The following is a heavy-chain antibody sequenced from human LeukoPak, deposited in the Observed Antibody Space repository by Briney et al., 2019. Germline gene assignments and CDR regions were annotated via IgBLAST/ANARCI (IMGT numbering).Heavy chain of an antibody. V-gene: IGHV3-15*01. CDR1: GVTSSNAR. CDR2: IKSKTDAGTT. Sequence: GGSLRLSCAASGVTSSNARMISGSPAPEEGLGRIGRIKSKTDAGTTDYAARVEGRFTISRDETKTTLYLQMNSLQTKHPSLYYGTTSGVPWGVAGDYWGQGTLVPVPS. CDR3: TTSGVPWGVAGDY. D-gene: IGHD6-19*01. J-gene: IGHJ4*02.